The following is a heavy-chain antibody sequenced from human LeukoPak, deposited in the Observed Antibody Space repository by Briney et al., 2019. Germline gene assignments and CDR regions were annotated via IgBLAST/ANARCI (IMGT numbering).Heavy chain of an antibody. V-gene: IGHV3-21*01. CDR2: ISSSSSYI. D-gene: IGHD2-2*01. CDR1: GFTFSSYS. Sequence: GGSLRLPCAASGFTFSSYSMNWVRQAPGKGLEWVSSISSSSSYIYYADSVKGRFTISRDNAKNSLYLQMNSLRAEDTAVYYCARDVVLGYCSSTSCYETGWFDPWGQGTLVTVSS. J-gene: IGHJ5*02. CDR3: ARDVVLGYCSSTSCYETGWFDP.